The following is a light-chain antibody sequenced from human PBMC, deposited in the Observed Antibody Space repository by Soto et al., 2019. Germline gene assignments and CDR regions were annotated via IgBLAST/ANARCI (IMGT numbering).Light chain of an antibody. CDR2: DSS. J-gene: IGKJ1*01. CDR1: QSVTTY. CDR3: KQYSISST. Sequence: EIVLPQSPATLSLSPGESASLSCRASQSVTTYLAWYQQKPGQDPRLLIYDSSNRATGIPPRFSGSGSGTDFTLTINRLEPEDFAVYFCKQYSISSTVGNGTKVDIK. V-gene: IGKV3-11*01.